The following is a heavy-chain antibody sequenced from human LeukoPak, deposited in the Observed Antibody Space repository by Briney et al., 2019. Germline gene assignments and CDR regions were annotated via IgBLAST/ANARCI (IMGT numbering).Heavy chain of an antibody. V-gene: IGHV1-18*01. CDR1: GYTFTSYG. Sequence: ASVKVSCKASGYTFTSYGISWVRQAPGQGLESLGWISAYNGTTNYAQQLQGRVTMTTDTSTSTAYMELRSLRSDDTAVYYCAREGYSGYDLDYWGQGTLVTVSS. CDR3: AREGYSGYDLDY. CDR2: ISAYNGTT. D-gene: IGHD5-12*01. J-gene: IGHJ4*02.